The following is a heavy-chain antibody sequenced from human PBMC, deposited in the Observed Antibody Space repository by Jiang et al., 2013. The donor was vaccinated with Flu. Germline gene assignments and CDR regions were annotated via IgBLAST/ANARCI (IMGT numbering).Heavy chain of an antibody. CDR3: ARDLSSYGYNDY. J-gene: IGHJ4*02. Sequence: FTISRDNSKNTLYLQMNSLRAEDTAVYYCARDLSSYGYNDYWGQGTLVTVSS. D-gene: IGHD5-18*01. V-gene: IGHV3-66*01.